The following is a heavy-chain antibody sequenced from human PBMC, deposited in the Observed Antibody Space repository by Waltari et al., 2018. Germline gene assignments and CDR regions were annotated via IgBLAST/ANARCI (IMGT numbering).Heavy chain of an antibody. CDR1: GYSISSGTYF. V-gene: IGHV4-61*02. J-gene: IGHJ4*02. CDR2: IQSSGIS. D-gene: IGHD3-16*01. Sequence: QVQLQESGTVLVKPSQTLSLTCTASGYSISSGTYFWRWIRQPAGKGLEWIGRIQSSGISNYNPSLSRRVTMSVDTSKNQFSLSLTSVTAADTAIYYCAREEGSYGHWGLGTLVTVSS. CDR3: AREEGSYGH.